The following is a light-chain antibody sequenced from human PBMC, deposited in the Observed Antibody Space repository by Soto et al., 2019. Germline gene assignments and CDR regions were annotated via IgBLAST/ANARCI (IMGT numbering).Light chain of an antibody. CDR3: SSSAGSNKSI. J-gene: IGLJ2*01. Sequence: QPVLTQPPSASGSPGQSVTISCTGTSSDIGIYNYVSWYQQYPGKAPKLMIYEVSKRPSGVPDRFSGSKSGNTASLTVSGLQAEDEADYYCSSSAGSNKSIFGGGTKLTVL. CDR1: SSDIGIYNY. V-gene: IGLV2-8*01. CDR2: EVS.